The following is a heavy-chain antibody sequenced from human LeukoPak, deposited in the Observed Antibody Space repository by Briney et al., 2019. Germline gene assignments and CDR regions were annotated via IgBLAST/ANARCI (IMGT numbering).Heavy chain of an antibody. CDR2: IWYDGSNK. D-gene: IGHD2-2*01. Sequence: GGSLRLSCAASGFTFSSYGMHWVRQAPGKGLEWVAVIWYDGSNKYYADSVKGRFTISRDNSKNTLYLQMNSMGAEDTAVYYCARELVPAAYYYYGMDVWGQGTTVTVSS. J-gene: IGHJ6*02. V-gene: IGHV3-33*01. CDR3: ARELVPAAYYYYGMDV. CDR1: GFTFSSYG.